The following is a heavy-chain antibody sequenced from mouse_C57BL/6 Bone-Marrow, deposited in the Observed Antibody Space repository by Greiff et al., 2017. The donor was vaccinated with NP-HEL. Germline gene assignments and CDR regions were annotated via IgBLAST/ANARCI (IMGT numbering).Heavy chain of an antibody. CDR3: AREGDYLYAMDY. CDR2: IDPSDSYT. CDR1: GYTFTSYW. J-gene: IGHJ4*01. V-gene: IGHV1-69*01. D-gene: IGHD2-4*01. Sequence: QVQLQQPGAELVMPGASVKLSCKASGYTFTSYWMHWVKQRPGQGLEWIGEIDPSDSYTTYNQKFKGKSTLTVDKSSSTAYMQLSSLTSEDSAVYYGAREGDYLYAMDYWGQGTSVTVSS.